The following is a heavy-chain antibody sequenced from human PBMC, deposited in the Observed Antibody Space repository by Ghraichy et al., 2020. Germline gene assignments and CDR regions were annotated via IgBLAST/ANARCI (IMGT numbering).Heavy chain of an antibody. Sequence: GGSLRLSCAASGFTFSSYAMSWVRQAPGKGLEWVSAISGSGGSTYYADSVKGRFTISRDNSKNTLYLQMNSLRAEDTAVYYCAKDSEEDYGDPANMDVWGKGTTVTVSS. CDR1: GFTFSSYA. J-gene: IGHJ6*03. D-gene: IGHD4-17*01. CDR3: AKDSEEDYGDPANMDV. CDR2: ISGSGGST. V-gene: IGHV3-23*01.